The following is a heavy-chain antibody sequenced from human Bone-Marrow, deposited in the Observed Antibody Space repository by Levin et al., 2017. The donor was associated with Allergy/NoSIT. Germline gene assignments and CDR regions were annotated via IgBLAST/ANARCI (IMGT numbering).Heavy chain of an antibody. J-gene: IGHJ6*02. CDR1: GFTFTNYW. Sequence: GGSLRLSCVGASGFTFTNYWMSWVRQAPGKGLEWVGNIKQDGSETYYGDSVKGRFTISRDDANNSGYLQLSSLRAEDTAIYYCTRDTGYYGMDVWGQGTTVIVSS. D-gene: IGHD2-15*01. CDR2: IKQDGSET. CDR3: TRDTGYYGMDV. V-gene: IGHV3-7*01.